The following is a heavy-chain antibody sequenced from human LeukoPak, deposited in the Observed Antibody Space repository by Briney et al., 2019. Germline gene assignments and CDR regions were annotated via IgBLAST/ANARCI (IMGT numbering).Heavy chain of an antibody. V-gene: IGHV3-23*01. CDR1: GFTFSSYA. CDR2: ISGSGGST. D-gene: IGHD3-10*01. Sequence: GGSLRLSCAASGFTFSSYAMSWVRQAPGKGLEWVSCISGSGGSTYYADSVKGRFTISRDNSKNTLYLQMNSLRAEDTAVYYCAKDRMVRGGHYFDYWGQGTLVTVSS. J-gene: IGHJ4*02. CDR3: AKDRMVRGGHYFDY.